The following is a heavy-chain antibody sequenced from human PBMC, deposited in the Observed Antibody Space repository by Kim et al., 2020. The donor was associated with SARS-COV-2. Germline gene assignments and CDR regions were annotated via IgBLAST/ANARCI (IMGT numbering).Heavy chain of an antibody. V-gene: IGHV4-34*01. CDR3: ARDRYCSSTSCYIGRYYYYGMDV. D-gene: IGHD2-2*02. Sequence: SETLSLTCAVYGGSFSGYYWSWIRQPPGKGLEWIGEINHSGSTNYNPSLKSRVTISVDTSKNQFSLKLSSVTAADTAVYYCARDRYCSSTSCYIGRYYYYGMDVWGQGTTVTVSS. CDR1: GGSFSGYY. CDR2: INHSGST. J-gene: IGHJ6*02.